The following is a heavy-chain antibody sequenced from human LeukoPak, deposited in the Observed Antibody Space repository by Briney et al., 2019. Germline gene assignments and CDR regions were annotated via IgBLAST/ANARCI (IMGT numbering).Heavy chain of an antibody. D-gene: IGHD2-8*01. CDR1: GGSFSGYY. CDR3: ARGYCTNGVCYRGYYFDY. CDR2: INHSGST. Sequence: SETLSLTCAVYGGSFSGYYWSWIRQPPGKGLEWIGEINHSGSTNYNPSLKSRVTISVDTSKNQFSLKLSSVTAADTAVYYCARGYCTNGVCYRGYYFDYWGQGTLVTVSS. V-gene: IGHV4-34*01. J-gene: IGHJ4*02.